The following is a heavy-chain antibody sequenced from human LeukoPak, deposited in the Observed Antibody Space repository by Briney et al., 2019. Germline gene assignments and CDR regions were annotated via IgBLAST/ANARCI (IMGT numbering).Heavy chain of an antibody. CDR3: AKITPGDYARERFNWFDP. D-gene: IGHD4-17*01. CDR1: GGSISSSNW. Sequence: PSETLSLTCAVSGGSISSSNWWSWVRRPPGKGLEWIGEIYHSGSTNYNPSLKSRVTISVDKSKNQFSLKLSSVTAADTAVYYCAKITPGDYARERFNWFDPWGQGTLVTVSS. CDR2: IYHSGST. J-gene: IGHJ5*02. V-gene: IGHV4-4*02.